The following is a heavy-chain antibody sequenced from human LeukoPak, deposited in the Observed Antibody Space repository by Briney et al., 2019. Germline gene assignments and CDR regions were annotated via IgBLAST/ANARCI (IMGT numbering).Heavy chain of an antibody. CDR3: TRLSYSNYEAEFDY. D-gene: IGHD4-11*01. J-gene: IGHJ4*02. CDR1: GFTFSGSA. Sequence: GGSLRLSCAASGFTFSGSAMHWVRQASGKGLEWVGRIRSKANSYATAYAASVKGRFTISRDDSKNTAYLQMNSLKTEDTAVYYCTRLSYSNYEAEFDYWGQGTLVTVSS. V-gene: IGHV3-73*01. CDR2: IRSKANSYAT.